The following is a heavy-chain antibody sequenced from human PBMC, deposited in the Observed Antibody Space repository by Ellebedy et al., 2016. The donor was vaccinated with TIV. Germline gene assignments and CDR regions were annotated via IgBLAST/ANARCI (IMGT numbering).Heavy chain of an antibody. V-gene: IGHV3-48*02. CDR3: ARDQLLWFGESTLFPDY. CDR1: GFTFSSYS. Sequence: GESLKISCAASGFTFSSYSMNWVRQAPGKGLEWVSYISSSSSTIYYADSVKGRFTISRDNAKNSLYLQMNSLRDEDTAVYYCARDQLLWFGESTLFPDYWGQGTLVTVSS. J-gene: IGHJ4*02. D-gene: IGHD3-10*01. CDR2: ISSSSSTI.